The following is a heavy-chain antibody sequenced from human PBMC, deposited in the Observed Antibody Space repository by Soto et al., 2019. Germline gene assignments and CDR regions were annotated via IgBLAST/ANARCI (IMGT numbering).Heavy chain of an antibody. CDR2: IYSTGNT. Sequence: SETLSLTCTVSGDSIRSSSYWGWIRQPPGKGLEWIGSIYSTGNTYYNPSLNSQVTISVDTSKNQFSPNVISVTAADTAVYYCRRSSRYSTDVWGQGTTVTVSS. J-gene: IGHJ6*02. V-gene: IGHV4-39*01. CDR1: GDSIRSSSY. CDR3: RRSSRYSTDV. D-gene: IGHD6-13*01.